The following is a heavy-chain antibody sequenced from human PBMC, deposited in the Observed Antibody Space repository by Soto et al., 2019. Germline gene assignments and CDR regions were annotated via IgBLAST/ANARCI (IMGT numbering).Heavy chain of an antibody. CDR1: GGTFNRYT. J-gene: IGHJ6*02. Sequence: VQLVQSGAEVKKPGSSVKLSCKASGGTFNRYTISWVRQAPGQGLEWMGGIIPIFGTANYAQKFQGRVAIIADESTSAAYRELRSLRSEDTAVYYCALWGFRDGNNSKYNYSGRDVWGQGTTVTVSS. V-gene: IGHV1-69*01. D-gene: IGHD1-1*01. CDR2: IIPIFGTA. CDR3: ALWGFRDGNNSKYNYSGRDV.